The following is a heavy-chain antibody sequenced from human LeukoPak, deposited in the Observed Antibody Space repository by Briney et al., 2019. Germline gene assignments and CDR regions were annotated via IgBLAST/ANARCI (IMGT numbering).Heavy chain of an antibody. V-gene: IGHV3-7*01. D-gene: IGHD3-22*01. CDR2: IKQDGSEK. J-gene: IGHJ1*01. CDR3: ARLLWSYDSSGHEYFQH. Sequence: GGSLRLPCAASGFTFSSYWMSWVRQAPGKGLEWVANIKQDGSEKYYVDSVKGRFTTSRDNAKNSLYLQMNSLRAEDTAVYYCARLLWSYDSSGHEYFQHWGQGTLVTVSS. CDR1: GFTFSSYW.